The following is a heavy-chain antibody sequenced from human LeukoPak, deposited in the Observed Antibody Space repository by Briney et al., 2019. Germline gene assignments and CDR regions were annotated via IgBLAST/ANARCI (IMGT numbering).Heavy chain of an antibody. V-gene: IGHV4-34*01. CDR1: GGSFSGYY. J-gene: IGHJ4*02. D-gene: IGHD3-16*02. CDR2: INKSGST. CDR3: ARPWGSYRNT. Sequence: SETLSLTCAVYGGSFSGYYWSWIRQPPGKGLEWIGEINKSGSTNYNPSRTSRVNISVSTSKNQFSMELSAGTAADTAVYYCARPWGSYRNTWGQGTLVTVSS.